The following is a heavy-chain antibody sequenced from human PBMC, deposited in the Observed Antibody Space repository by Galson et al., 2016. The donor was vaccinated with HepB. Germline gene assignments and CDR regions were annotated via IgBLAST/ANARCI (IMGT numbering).Heavy chain of an antibody. CDR1: GYSFTSYW. J-gene: IGHJ3*01. D-gene: IGHD2-15*01. V-gene: IGHV5-51*01. Sequence: QSGAEVKKPGESLKISCKGSGYSFTSYWIGWVRQMPGKGLEWMGIIYPGDSDTTYSPSFQGQVTISADKSISTAYLQWCTLKASDTAMYYCTRSTRRYCSGGTRYPIDAFDLWGQGTMVTVSS. CDR3: TRSTRRYCSGGTRYPIDAFDL. CDR2: IYPGDSDT.